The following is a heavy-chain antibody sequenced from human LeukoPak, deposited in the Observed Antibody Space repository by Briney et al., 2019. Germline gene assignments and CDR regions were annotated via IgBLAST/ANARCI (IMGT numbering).Heavy chain of an antibody. CDR2: ITPSGGT. D-gene: IGHD5-24*01. CDR1: GYTFTSYA. J-gene: IGHJ4*02. CDR3: ARDRYGDGFAHLDY. Sequence: ASVKVSCKASGYTFTSYARHWVRQAPGQGLEWMGWITPSGGTNYPQKFQGRVAITWDTSITTAYMDLSRLTSDDTAVYYCARDRYGDGFAHLDYWGQGALVTVSS. V-gene: IGHV1-2*02.